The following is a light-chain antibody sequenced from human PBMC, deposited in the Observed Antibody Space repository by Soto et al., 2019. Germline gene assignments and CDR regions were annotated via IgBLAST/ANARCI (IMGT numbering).Light chain of an antibody. CDR2: LGY. J-gene: IGKJ3*01. CDR1: QSLLHSNGYNY. Sequence: IVMTQSPLSLSVTPGEPASISCRSSQSLLHSNGYNYLDWYLQKPGQSPQLLIYLGYSRASGVPERFSGSGSGTDFTLTISRVEAEDVAVYYCMQALQTPLFTFGPGTKVDIK. CDR3: MQALQTPLFT. V-gene: IGKV2-28*01.